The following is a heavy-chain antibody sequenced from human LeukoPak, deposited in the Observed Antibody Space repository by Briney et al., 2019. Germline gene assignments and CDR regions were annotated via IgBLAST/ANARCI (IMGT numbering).Heavy chain of an antibody. CDR2: IYYSGST. CDR3: ARHTSAWFDS. CDR1: GGSISSSTYY. J-gene: IGHJ5*01. Sequence: SETLSLTCSVSGGSISSSTYYWGWFRQPPGKGLEWIGYIYYSGSTNYNPSLKSRVTISLDTSKNQFSLKLSSVTAADTAVYYCARHTSAWFDSWGQGTLVTVSS. D-gene: IGHD3-16*01. V-gene: IGHV4-61*05.